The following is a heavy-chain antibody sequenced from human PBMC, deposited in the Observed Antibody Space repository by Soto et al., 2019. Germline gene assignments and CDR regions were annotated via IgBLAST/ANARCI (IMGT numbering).Heavy chain of an antibody. D-gene: IGHD2-21*02. V-gene: IGHV3-30-3*01. Sequence: PGGSLRLSCAASGFTFSSYAMHWVRQAPGKGLEWVAVISYDGSNKYYADSVKGRFTISRDNSKNTLYLQMNSLRAEDTAVYYCARRPRSAVVTEPYYYGMDVWGQGTTVTVSS. CDR3: ARRPRSAVVTEPYYYGMDV. CDR1: GFTFSSYA. J-gene: IGHJ6*02. CDR2: ISYDGSNK.